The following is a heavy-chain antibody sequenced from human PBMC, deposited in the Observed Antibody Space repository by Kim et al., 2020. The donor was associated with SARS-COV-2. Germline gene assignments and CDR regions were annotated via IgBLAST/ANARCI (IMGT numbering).Heavy chain of an antibody. CDR1: GYSISSGYY. CDR3: ARDGRGSSLGRAFDI. D-gene: IGHD6-13*01. V-gene: IGHV4-38-2*02. J-gene: IGHJ3*02. CDR2: MYHSGST. Sequence: SETLSLTCTVFGYSISSGYYWAWIRQPPGKGLEWIGGMYHSGSTYYNPSLKSRVTISLDTSKNQVSLKLSSVTAADTAVYYCARDGRGSSLGRAFDIWGQGTMVTVSS.